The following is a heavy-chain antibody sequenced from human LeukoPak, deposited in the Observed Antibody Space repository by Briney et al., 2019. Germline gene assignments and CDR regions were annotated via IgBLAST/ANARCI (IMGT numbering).Heavy chain of an antibody. CDR2: IRSKAYGGST. CDR1: GFTFGDYT. D-gene: IGHD6-13*01. CDR3: ARARLYSSSPLGEFDY. Sequence: RSVRLSCTTSGFTFGDYTMSWVGQAPGKGLEWVGFIRSKAYGGSTAYAASVEGKFQISRDDSKSITYMQMNSLKTEDTAVYYCARARLYSSSPLGEFDYWGQGTPVTVSS. V-gene: IGHV3-49*04. J-gene: IGHJ4*02.